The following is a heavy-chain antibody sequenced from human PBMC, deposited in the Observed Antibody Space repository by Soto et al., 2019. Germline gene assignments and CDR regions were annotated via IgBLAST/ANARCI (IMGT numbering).Heavy chain of an antibody. CDR1: GGSISSYY. V-gene: IGHV4-59*01. Sequence: SETLSLTCTVSGGSISSYYWGWIRQPPGKGLEWIGYIYYSGSTNYNPSLKSRVTISVDTSKNQFSLKLSSVTAADTAVYYCARGDCGGDCYSFDWFDPWGQGTLVTSPQ. D-gene: IGHD2-21*02. CDR2: IYYSGST. J-gene: IGHJ5*02. CDR3: ARGDCGGDCYSFDWFDP.